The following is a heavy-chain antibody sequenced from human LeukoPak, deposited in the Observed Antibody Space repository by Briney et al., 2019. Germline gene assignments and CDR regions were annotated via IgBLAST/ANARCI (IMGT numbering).Heavy chain of an antibody. Sequence: SETLSLTCTVSGGSISSGDYYWSWIRQPPGKGLEWIGYIYYSGSTYYNPSLKSRVTISVDTSKNQFSLKLSSVTAADTAVYYCARVVKSAEYGDEHAEGDYWGQGTLVTVSS. V-gene: IGHV4-30-4*01. CDR2: IYYSGST. CDR3: ARVVKSAEYGDEHAEGDY. D-gene: IGHD4-17*01. J-gene: IGHJ4*02. CDR1: GGSISSGDYY.